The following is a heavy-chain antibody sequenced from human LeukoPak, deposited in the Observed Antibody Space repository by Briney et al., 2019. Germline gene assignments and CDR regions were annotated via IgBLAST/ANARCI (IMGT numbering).Heavy chain of an antibody. Sequence: GGSLRLSCAASGFTFSSYAMSWVRQAPGKGLELVSAISGSGGSTYYADSVKGRFTISRDNSKSTLYLQMNSLRAEDTAVYYCAKVTYDFWSGYYGTFDIWGQGTMVTVSS. V-gene: IGHV3-23*01. D-gene: IGHD3-3*01. CDR1: GFTFSSYA. CDR2: ISGSGGST. J-gene: IGHJ3*02. CDR3: AKVTYDFWSGYYGTFDI.